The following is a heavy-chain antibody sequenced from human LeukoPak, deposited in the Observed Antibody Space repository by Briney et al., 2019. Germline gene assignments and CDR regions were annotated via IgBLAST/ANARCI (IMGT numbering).Heavy chain of an antibody. CDR2: INTDGSDP. J-gene: IGHJ2*01. Sequence: GGSLRLSCAASGFTFSNNWMSWVRQAPGKGLEWVANINTDGSDPNYADSVKGRFTISRDNPKNSLYLQMHSLRAEDTAVYYCARDKGPYWYFDLWGRGTLVTVSS. CDR1: GFTFSNNW. V-gene: IGHV3-7*05. CDR3: ARDKGPYWYFDL.